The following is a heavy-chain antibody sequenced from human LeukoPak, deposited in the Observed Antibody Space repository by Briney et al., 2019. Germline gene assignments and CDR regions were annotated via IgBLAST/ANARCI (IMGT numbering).Heavy chain of an antibody. CDR1: GFTFSSYG. D-gene: IGHD6-13*01. CDR3: GGGIAAAQRHWFDP. V-gene: IGHV3-30*03. Sequence: PGGSLRLSCAASGFTFSSYGMHWVRQAPGKGLEWVAVISYDGSTKYYADSVKGRFTISRDNSKNTLYLQMNSLRAEDTAVYYCGGGIAAAQRHWFDPWGRGTLVTVSS. J-gene: IGHJ5*02. CDR2: ISYDGSTK.